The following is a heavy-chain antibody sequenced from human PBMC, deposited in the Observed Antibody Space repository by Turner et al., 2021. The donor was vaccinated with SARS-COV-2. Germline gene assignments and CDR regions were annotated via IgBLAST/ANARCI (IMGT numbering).Heavy chain of an antibody. CDR1: GGSISSSSYS. CDR3: ARGWPQGCYVPVFDY. Sequence: QLQLQESGPGLVKPSETLSLTCSFAGGSISSSSYSWGWIRQPPGKGLEWIGSSYYSGSTYYNPALKSGGIISVDTSKNQFSLKLSSVTGADTAVFYCARGWPQGCYVPVFDYWGQGTLVTVSS. J-gene: IGHJ4*02. V-gene: IGHV4-39*01. CDR2: SYYSGST. D-gene: IGHD3-10*02.